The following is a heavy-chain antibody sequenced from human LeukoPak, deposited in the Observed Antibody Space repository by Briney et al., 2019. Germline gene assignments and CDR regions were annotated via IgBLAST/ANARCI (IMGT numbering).Heavy chain of an antibody. D-gene: IGHD1-26*01. J-gene: IGHJ6*02. CDR3: ARERPGGTFYFYYEMDA. CDR1: GFTFSSYW. CDR2: INEEGSGP. Sequence: PGGSLRLSCVASGFTFSSYWMQWVRQAPGKGLVCVSRINEEGSGPMYADSVKGRFTVSRDNAKNTLYLQMNSLRAEATAVYYCARERPGGTFYFYYEMDAWGQGTTVTVSS. V-gene: IGHV3-74*03.